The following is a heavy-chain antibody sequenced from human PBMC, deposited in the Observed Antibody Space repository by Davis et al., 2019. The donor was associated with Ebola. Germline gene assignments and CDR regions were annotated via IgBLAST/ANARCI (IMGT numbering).Heavy chain of an antibody. CDR3: AKDYDYGYYYYMDV. D-gene: IGHD3-3*01. V-gene: IGHV3-30*18. CDR1: GFTFNRFG. Sequence: PGGSLRLSCAASGFTFNRFGVHWVRQAPGKGLEWVAVISYDGSYEEYADSVKGRFTISRDNSKNTLYLQMNSLRAEDTAVYYCAKDYDYGYYYYMDVWGNGTTVTVSS. J-gene: IGHJ6*03. CDR2: ISYDGSYE.